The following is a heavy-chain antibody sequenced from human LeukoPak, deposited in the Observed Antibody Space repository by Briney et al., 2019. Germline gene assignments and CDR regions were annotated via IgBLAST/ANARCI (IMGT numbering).Heavy chain of an antibody. CDR1: GYTFSSYG. Sequence: ASVKVSCKASGYTFSSYGISWVRQAPGQGLEWMGWINAYNGNTNYAHKLQGRVTMTTDTSTSTAYMELRSLRSDDTAVYYCARGGSYWGDYYYYMDVWGKGTMVTISS. CDR3: ARGGSYWGDYYYYMDV. CDR2: INAYNGNT. J-gene: IGHJ6*03. D-gene: IGHD1-26*01. V-gene: IGHV1-18*01.